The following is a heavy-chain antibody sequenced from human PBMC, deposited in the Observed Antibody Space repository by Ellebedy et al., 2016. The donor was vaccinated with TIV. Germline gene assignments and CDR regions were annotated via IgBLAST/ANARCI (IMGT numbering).Heavy chain of an antibody. CDR2: MKQDGTEK. D-gene: IGHD6-13*01. Sequence: PGGSLRLSCAASGFNFSDFWMSWVRQAPGKGLEWVATMKQDGTEKYSVDSAKGRFAISRDNAKNSLYLQMSSLRAEDTALYYCARGRSSNSWYEWVDWGQGTLVTVSS. CDR3: ARGRSSNSWYEWVD. V-gene: IGHV3-7*03. J-gene: IGHJ4*02. CDR1: GFNFSDFW.